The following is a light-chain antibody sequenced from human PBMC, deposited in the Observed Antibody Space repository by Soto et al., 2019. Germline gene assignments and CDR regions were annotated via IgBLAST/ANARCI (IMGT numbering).Light chain of an antibody. J-gene: IGKJ1*01. CDR1: QDIRSD. CDR2: GAS. CDR3: LEDYNCPLM. Sequence: AIQMTQSPSSLSASVGDIVTITCRASQDIRSDLGWYQQKPGKAPKRLIYGASNFQGGVPSRFSGSGSGTDFTLTISSLQPEDAATYFCLEDYNCPLMFGQRTKVIIE. V-gene: IGKV1-6*01.